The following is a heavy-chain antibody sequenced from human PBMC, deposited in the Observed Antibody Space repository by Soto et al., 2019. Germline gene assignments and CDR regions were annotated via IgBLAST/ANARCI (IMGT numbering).Heavy chain of an antibody. V-gene: IGHV4-39*01. CDR3: SNDPHRVLFASPTRRSSDL. J-gene: IGHJ2*01. Sequence: SQALSLPCTGSGGTPSSSSYFWCWIRQPPRKGLEWIGSIYYSGSTYYNPSLKSRVTVSVDTSKNQFSLKLSSVTAADTAVYFLSNDPHRVLFASPTRRSSDL. CDR2: IYYSGST. D-gene: IGHD2-21*01. CDR1: GGTPSSSSYF.